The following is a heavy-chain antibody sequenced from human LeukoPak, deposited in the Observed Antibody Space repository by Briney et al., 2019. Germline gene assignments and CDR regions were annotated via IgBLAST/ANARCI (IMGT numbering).Heavy chain of an antibody. D-gene: IGHD3-22*01. V-gene: IGHV3-74*01. Sequence: VGSLRLSCAAAGFTFSSYWMHWVRQAPGKGLVWVSRINNDGRSTSYADSVKGRFTISRDNAKNTLYLQMNSLRAEDTAVYYCARPAKPYYYDTSGYYLDYWGQGTLVTVSS. J-gene: IGHJ4*02. CDR1: GFTFSSYW. CDR3: ARPAKPYYYDTSGYYLDY. CDR2: INNDGRST.